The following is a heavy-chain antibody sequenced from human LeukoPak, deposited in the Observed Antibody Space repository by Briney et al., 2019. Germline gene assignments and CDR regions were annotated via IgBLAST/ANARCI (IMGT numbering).Heavy chain of an antibody. V-gene: IGHV3-11*01. CDR1: GFTFSDYY. J-gene: IGHJ6*02. CDR2: ISSSGSTI. Sequence: GGSLRLSCAASGFTFSDYYMSWIRQAPGKGLEWVSYISSSGSTIYYADSVKGRVTISMDNAKNSLYLQMNSLRAEDTAVYYCARKDGYNSYYYYYGMDVWGQGTTVTVSS. D-gene: IGHD5-24*01. CDR3: ARKDGYNSYYYYYGMDV.